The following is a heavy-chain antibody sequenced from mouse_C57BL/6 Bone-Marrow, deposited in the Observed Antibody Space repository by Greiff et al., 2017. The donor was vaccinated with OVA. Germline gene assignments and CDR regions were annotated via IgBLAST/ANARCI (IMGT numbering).Heavy chain of an antibody. CDR1: GFTFSDYY. CDR3: ARHYYYGSSLYYAMDY. J-gene: IGHJ4*01. D-gene: IGHD1-1*01. CDR2: ISNGGGST. V-gene: IGHV5-12*01. Sequence: EVQGVESGGGLVQPGGSLKLSCAASGFTFSDYYMYWVRQTPEKRLEWVAYISNGGGSTYYPDTVKGRFTISRDNAKNTLYLQMSRLKSEDTAMYYCARHYYYGSSLYYAMDYWGQGTSVTVSS.